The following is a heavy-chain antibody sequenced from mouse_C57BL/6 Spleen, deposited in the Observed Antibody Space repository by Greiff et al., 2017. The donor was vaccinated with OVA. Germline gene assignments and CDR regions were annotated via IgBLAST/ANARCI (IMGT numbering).Heavy chain of an antibody. D-gene: IGHD4-1*01. CDR3: ARGNWDYFDY. V-gene: IGHV5-16*01. J-gene: IGHJ2*01. CDR1: GFTFSDYY. Sequence: EVHLVESEGGLVQPGSSMKLSCTASGFTFSDYYMAWVRQVPEKGLEWVANINYDGSSTYYLDSLKSRFIISRDNAKNILDLQMSSLKSEDTATYYCARGNWDYFDYWGQGTTLTVSS. CDR2: INYDGSST.